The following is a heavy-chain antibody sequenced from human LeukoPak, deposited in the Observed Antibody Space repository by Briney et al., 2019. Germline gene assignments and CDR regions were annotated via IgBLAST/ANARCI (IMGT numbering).Heavy chain of an antibody. Sequence: GASVKVSCKTSGYSFSHYGISWWRQAPGQGLEWVGWISAFNYIIEYAQKFQGRVTMTQDTATSTAYMELRSLRSDDTAVYYCARDRGTVVSGNNDYWGQGTLVTVSS. V-gene: IGHV1-18*01. CDR3: ARDRGTVVSGNNDY. D-gene: IGHD4-23*01. CDR1: GYSFSHYG. CDR2: ISAFNYII. J-gene: IGHJ4*02.